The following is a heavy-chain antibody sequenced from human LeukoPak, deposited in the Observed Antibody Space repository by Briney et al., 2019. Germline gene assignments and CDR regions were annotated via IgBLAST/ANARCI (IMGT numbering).Heavy chain of an antibody. D-gene: IGHD5-12*01. V-gene: IGHV5-10-1*01. CDR2: IDPSDSYT. CDR1: GYSFTTYW. Sequence: PGGPLRISCKGSGYSFTTYWVTWVRQMPGKGLESMGRIDPSDSYTNYSPSFQGHFTISADKSISTAYLQWSSLKAPHTAMYYSTRQRSGGPLDFWGQGTLVTVSS. CDR3: TRQRSGGPLDF. J-gene: IGHJ4*02.